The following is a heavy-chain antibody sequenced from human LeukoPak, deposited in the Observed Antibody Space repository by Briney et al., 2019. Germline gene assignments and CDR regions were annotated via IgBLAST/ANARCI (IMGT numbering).Heavy chain of an antibody. D-gene: IGHD6-19*01. CDR1: GGTFSSYA. CDR2: IIPILGIA. J-gene: IGHJ4*02. CDR3: ARSIAVAGTEIFDY. V-gene: IGHV1-69*04. Sequence: SVKVSCKASGGTFSSYAISWVRQAPGQGLEWMGRIIPILGIANYAQKFQGRVTITEDKSTSTAYMELSSLRSEDTAVYYCARSIAVAGTEIFDYWGQGTLVTVSS.